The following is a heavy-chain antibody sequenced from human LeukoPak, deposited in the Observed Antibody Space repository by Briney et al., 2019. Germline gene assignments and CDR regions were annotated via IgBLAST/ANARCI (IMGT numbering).Heavy chain of an antibody. CDR3: AREPGYSGYDYNFDY. J-gene: IGHJ4*02. CDR1: GGTFSSYA. V-gene: IGHV1-69*04. Sequence: GSSVKVSCKASGGTFSSYAISWVRQAPGQGLEWMGRIIPILGIANYAQKFQGRVTITADKSTSTAYMELSSLRSEDTAVYYCAREPGYSGYDYNFDYWGQGTLVTVSS. CDR2: IIPILGIA. D-gene: IGHD5-12*01.